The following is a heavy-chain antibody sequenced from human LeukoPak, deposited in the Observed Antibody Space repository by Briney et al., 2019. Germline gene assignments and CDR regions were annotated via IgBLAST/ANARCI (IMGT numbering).Heavy chain of an antibody. J-gene: IGHJ4*02. CDR1: GGAISSYY. V-gene: IGHV4-4*07. D-gene: IGHD3-22*01. CDR2: IYTSGST. CDR3: ARLKRYYDSSGYYYEAFDY. Sequence: SETLCLTCTVSGGAISSYYWSWIRQPAGKGLEWIGRIYTSGSTNYTPSLQSRVTMSVDTSKNQFSLKLSSVTAADTAVYYCARLKRYYDSSGYYYEAFDYWGQGTLVTVSS.